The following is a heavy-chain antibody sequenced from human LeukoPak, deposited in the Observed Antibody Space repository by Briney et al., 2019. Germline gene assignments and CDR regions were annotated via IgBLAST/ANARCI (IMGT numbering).Heavy chain of an antibody. CDR1: GFTFSSYA. V-gene: IGHV3-30*04. Sequence: GGSLRLSCAASGFTFSSYAMHWVRQAPGKGLEWVAVISYDGSNKYYADSVKGRFTISRDNSKNTLYLQMNSLRAEDTAVYYCAREDYYYYGMDVWGQGTMVTVSS. CDR3: AREDYYYYGMDV. J-gene: IGHJ6*02. CDR2: ISYDGSNK.